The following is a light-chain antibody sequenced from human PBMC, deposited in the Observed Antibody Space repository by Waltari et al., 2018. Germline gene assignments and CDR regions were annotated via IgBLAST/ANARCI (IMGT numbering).Light chain of an antibody. Sequence: DIQMTQSPSSLSASVGDRVTITCRASQSITDYLNWYQQMPGKAPKLLIYAASNLQSGVPSRVSGSGSGTDFTLTISNLRPEDSATYYCQQSHSSTLTFGGGTKVEIK. V-gene: IGKV1-39*01. CDR3: QQSHSSTLT. CDR1: QSITDY. CDR2: AAS. J-gene: IGKJ4*01.